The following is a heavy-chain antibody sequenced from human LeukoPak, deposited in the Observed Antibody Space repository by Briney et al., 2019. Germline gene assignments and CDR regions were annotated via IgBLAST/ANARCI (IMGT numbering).Heavy chain of an antibody. V-gene: IGHV4-31*03. CDR3: ARTSDSSGYYYGEYFQH. J-gene: IGHJ1*01. Sequence: SETLSLTCTVSGGSISSGGYYWSWIRQHPGKGQEWIGYIYYSGSTYYNPSLKSRVTISVDTSKNQFSLKLSSVTAADTAVYYCARTSDSSGYYYGEYFQHWGQGTLVTVSS. D-gene: IGHD3-22*01. CDR1: GGSISSGGYY. CDR2: IYYSGST.